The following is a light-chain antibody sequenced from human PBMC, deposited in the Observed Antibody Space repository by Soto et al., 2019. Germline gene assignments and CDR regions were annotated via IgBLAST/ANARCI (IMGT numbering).Light chain of an antibody. J-gene: IGKJ1*01. Sequence: DIQMTQSPSTLSASVGDRVTITCRASQSISSWLAWYQQKPGKAPKLLIYDASSLESGVPSRFSGSGSGTECALTISSLQPDDFATYYCQQYNTYSRTVGHGTKVEI. CDR2: DAS. CDR3: QQYNTYSRT. CDR1: QSISSW. V-gene: IGKV1-5*01.